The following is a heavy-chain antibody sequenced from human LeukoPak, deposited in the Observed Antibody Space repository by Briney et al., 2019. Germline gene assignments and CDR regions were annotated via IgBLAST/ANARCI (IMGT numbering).Heavy chain of an antibody. CDR3: ARHSGSGWRALGC. CDR1: GYTFSNYG. J-gene: IGHJ4*02. V-gene: IGHV1-18*04. D-gene: IGHD6-19*01. Sequence: ASVKVSCKASGYTFSNYGISWVRQAPGLGLEWMGWTSYNGNTNYAQKFQDRVTMTTDTSTTTAYMELRSLESDDTAVYYCARHSGSGWRALGCWGQGTLVTVSS. CDR2: TSYNGNT.